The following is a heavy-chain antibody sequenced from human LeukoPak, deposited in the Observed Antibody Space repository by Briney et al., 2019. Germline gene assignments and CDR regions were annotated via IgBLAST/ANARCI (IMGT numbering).Heavy chain of an antibody. CDR1: GFTFSDYY. J-gene: IGHJ4*02. Sequence: GGSLRLSCAASGFTFSDYYMFWIRQAPGKGLEWISYISSSVSTIYYADSVRGRFTISRDNAKNSLYLQMNSLRAEDTAVYYCARRGSGYYAWAFDYWGQGTLVTVSS. CDR3: ARRGSGYYAWAFDY. CDR2: ISSSVSTI. V-gene: IGHV3-11*04. D-gene: IGHD3-3*01.